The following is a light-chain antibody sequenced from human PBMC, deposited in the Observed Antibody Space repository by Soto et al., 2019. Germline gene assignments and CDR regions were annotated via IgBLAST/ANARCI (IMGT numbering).Light chain of an antibody. CDR1: QGISSY. CDR3: QQYYSYPWGT. Sequence: AIRMTQSPSSLSASTGDRVTITCRASQGISSYIAWYQQKPGKAPKLLIYAASTLQSGVPSRFSGSGSGTDFILTISCLQSEDFATYYCQQYYSYPWGTFGQGTKVEIK. CDR2: AAS. V-gene: IGKV1-8*01. J-gene: IGKJ1*01.